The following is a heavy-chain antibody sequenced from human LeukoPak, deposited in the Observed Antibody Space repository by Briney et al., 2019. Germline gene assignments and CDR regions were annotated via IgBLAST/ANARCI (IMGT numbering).Heavy chain of an antibody. CDR2: ISASGGTT. CDR1: GFTFSSCA. CDR3: AKDPTDFDSSGQTYFDY. D-gene: IGHD3-22*01. J-gene: IGHJ4*02. V-gene: IGHV3-23*01. Sequence: GGSLRLSCAASGFTFSSCAMSWVRQAPGKGLEWVSGISASGGTTYYADSVKGRFTISRDNSKNTLALQLNSLRAEDTAVYYCAKDPTDFDSSGQTYFDYWGQGTLVTVSS.